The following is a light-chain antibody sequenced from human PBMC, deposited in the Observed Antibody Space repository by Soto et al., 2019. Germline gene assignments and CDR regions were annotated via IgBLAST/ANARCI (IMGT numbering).Light chain of an antibody. V-gene: IGKV3-11*01. CDR3: QQRRNWQVT. CDR1: QSVRSY. CDR2: DES. Sequence: EIVLTQSPVTLSLSPGERDKISCSASQSVRSYLAWYQQKPGQAHRLLIYDESIRATGIPARFSGSGSGTDFTLTIRRREPEDFAVYYGQQRRNWQVTFGQGTRLEIK. J-gene: IGKJ5*01.